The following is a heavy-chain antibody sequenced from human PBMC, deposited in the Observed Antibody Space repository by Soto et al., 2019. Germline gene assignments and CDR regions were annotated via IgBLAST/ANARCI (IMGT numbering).Heavy chain of an antibody. CDR2: ISSNGGST. J-gene: IGHJ4*02. D-gene: IGHD6-13*01. CDR3: AKDPTRGPIAPFAF. Sequence: PGGALRISCSGSGFTLSRYSMHLGRQAPGKGLEYVSAISSNGGSTYYADSVKGRFTISRDNSKNTLYLQMNSLRAEDTAVYYCAKDPTRGPIAPFAFRGQRTPVTVSS. V-gene: IGHV3-64*04. CDR1: GFTLSRYS.